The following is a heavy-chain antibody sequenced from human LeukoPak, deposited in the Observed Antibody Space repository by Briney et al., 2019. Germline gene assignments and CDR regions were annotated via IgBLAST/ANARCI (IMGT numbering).Heavy chain of an antibody. Sequence: SVKVSCKASGGTFSSYAISWVRQAPGQGLEWMGGIIPIFGTANYAQKFQGRVTITADKSTSTAYMELSSLRSEDTAVYYCARSSRIGSGWYGSPDYWGQGTLVTVSS. J-gene: IGHJ4*02. CDR1: GGTFSSYA. CDR2: IIPIFGTA. V-gene: IGHV1-69*06. D-gene: IGHD6-19*01. CDR3: ARSSRIGSGWYGSPDY.